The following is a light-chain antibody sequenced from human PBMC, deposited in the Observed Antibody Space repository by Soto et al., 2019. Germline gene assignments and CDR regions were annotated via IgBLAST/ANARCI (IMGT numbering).Light chain of an antibody. J-gene: IGKJ3*01. CDR1: QTISNY. CDR2: GTS. V-gene: IGKV1-39*01. CDR3: QQTSSPPFA. Sequence: DIQMTQSPPSLSAFVGDRITITCRTSQTISNYLNWYQHKPGQVPKLLIHGTSHLATGVPSRFSGTGSGTEFTLTINSLQREDYATYYCQQTSSPPFAFGPGTKVDFK.